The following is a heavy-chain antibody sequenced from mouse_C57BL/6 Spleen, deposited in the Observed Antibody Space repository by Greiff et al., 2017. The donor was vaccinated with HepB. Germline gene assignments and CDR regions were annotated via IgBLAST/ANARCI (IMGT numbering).Heavy chain of an antibody. J-gene: IGHJ4*01. CDR3: ARLDGSSLYYYAMAY. V-gene: IGHV14-2*01. CDR2: IDPEDGET. Sequence: EVQLQQSGAELVKPGASVKLSCTASGFNIKDYYMHWVKQRTEQGLEWIGRIDPEDGETKYAPKFQGKATITADTSSNTAYLQLSSLTSADTAGYYWARLDGSSLYYYAMAYWGQGTAVTVSS. D-gene: IGHD1-1*01. CDR1: GFNIKDYY.